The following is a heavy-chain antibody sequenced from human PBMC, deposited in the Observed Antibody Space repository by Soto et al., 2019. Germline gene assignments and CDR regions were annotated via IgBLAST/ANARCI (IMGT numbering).Heavy chain of an antibody. J-gene: IGHJ4*02. V-gene: IGHV3-7*01. Sequence: EVQLVESGGGLVQPGGSLRLSCATSGFTISNFWMTWVRQAPGKGLEWVANIKQDGSEKYYVDSVKGRFTISRDNAKNSLYLQMNGLRAEDTAVYYCARAVTGAPDYWGQGTLVTVSS. CDR2: IKQDGSEK. D-gene: IGHD2-21*02. CDR1: GFTISNFW. CDR3: ARAVTGAPDY.